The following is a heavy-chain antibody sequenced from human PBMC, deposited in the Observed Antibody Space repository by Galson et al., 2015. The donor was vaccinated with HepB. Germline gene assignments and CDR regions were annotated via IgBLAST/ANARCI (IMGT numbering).Heavy chain of an antibody. J-gene: IGHJ6*02. CDR3: ARGRGVRGEKNYYYYGMDV. Sequence: SLRLSCAASGFTFSSYDMHWVRQATGKGLEWVSAIGTAGDTYYPGSVKGRFTISRENAKNSLYLQMNSLRAGDTAVYYCARGRGVRGEKNYYYYGMDVWGQGTTVTVSS. V-gene: IGHV3-13*01. CDR2: IGTAGDT. D-gene: IGHD3-10*01. CDR1: GFTFSSYD.